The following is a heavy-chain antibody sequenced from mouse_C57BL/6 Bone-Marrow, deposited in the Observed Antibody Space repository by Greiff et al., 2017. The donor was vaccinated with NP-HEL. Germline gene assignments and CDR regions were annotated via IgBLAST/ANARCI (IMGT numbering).Heavy chain of an antibody. V-gene: IGHV1-64*01. CDR1: GYTFTSYW. CDR3: ARHYCDYDEFAY. Sequence: QVQLKQPGAELVKPGASVKLSCKASGYTFTSYWMHWVKQRPGQGLEWIGMIHPNSGSTNYNEKFKSKATLTVDKSSSTAYMQLSSLTSEDSAVYYCARHYCDYDEFAYWGQGTLVTVSA. D-gene: IGHD2-4*01. CDR2: IHPNSGST. J-gene: IGHJ3*01.